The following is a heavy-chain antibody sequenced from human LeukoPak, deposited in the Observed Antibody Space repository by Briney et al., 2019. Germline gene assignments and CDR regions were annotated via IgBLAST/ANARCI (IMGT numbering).Heavy chain of an antibody. D-gene: IGHD1-7*01. Sequence: SETLSLTCTVSGDSINSGTHYWAWIRQSPGKGLEWIGSIFYTGATNYNPSLKSRVIISADTSKNQVSLNLNSVTAADTAVYYCVRGGTTSYDYWGQGTLVTVSS. J-gene: IGHJ4*02. CDR3: VRGGTTSYDY. V-gene: IGHV4-39*07. CDR1: GDSINSGTHY. CDR2: IFYTGAT.